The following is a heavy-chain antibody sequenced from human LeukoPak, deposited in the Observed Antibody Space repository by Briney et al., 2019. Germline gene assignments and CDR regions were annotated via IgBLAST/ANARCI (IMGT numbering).Heavy chain of an antibody. CDR1: GFTFSSYG. J-gene: IGHJ4*02. V-gene: IGHV3-33*01. CDR2: IWYDGSNK. CDR3: TSWRGSGSYGGYFGY. Sequence: PGGSLRLSCAASGFTFSSYGMHWVRQAPGKGLEWVAVIWYDGSNKYYADSVKGRFTISRDNSKNTLYLQMNSLRAEDTAVYYCTSWRGSGSYGGYFGYWGQGTLVTVSS. D-gene: IGHD3-10*01.